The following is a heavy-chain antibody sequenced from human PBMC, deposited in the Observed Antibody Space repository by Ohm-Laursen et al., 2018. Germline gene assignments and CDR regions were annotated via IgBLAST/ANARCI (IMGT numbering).Heavy chain of an antibody. V-gene: IGHV4-59*08. CDR1: GGSISSYY. J-gene: IGHJ4*02. CDR2: IYYSGST. CDR3: ARWDRGDDDGSSGPFDY. D-gene: IGHD3-22*01. Sequence: SETLSLTCTVSGGSISSYYWSWIRQPPGKGLEWIGYIYYSGSTNYNPSLKSRVTISVDTSKNQFSLKLSSVTAADTAVYYCARWDRGDDDGSSGPFDYWGQGTLVTVSS.